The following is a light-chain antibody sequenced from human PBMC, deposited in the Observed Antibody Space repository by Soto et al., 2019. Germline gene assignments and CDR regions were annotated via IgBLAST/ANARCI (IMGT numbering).Light chain of an antibody. CDR1: SSDVGGSNF. V-gene: IGLV2-14*03. CDR2: DVA. CDR3: TSFAPGRVYV. J-gene: IGLJ1*01. Sequence: QSVLAQPASVSDSPGQSITISCTGTSSDVGGSNFVSWYQQHPGKPPKLIIYDVANRPSGVSNRFSGSKSGNTASLTISGLQAEDEGDYYCTSFAPGRVYVFGSGTKVTVL.